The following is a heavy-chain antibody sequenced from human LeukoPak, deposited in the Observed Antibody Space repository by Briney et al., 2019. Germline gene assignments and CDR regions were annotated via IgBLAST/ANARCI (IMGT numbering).Heavy chain of an antibody. CDR3: ARELDDAFDI. CDR1: EFTFSSYE. V-gene: IGHV3-48*03. D-gene: IGHD3-3*02. J-gene: IGHJ3*02. CDR2: ISSSGSLI. Sequence: GGSLRLSCAASEFTFSSYEMNWVRQAPGKVPEWVSYISSSGSLIFYADSVKGRFTSSRDNAKNSLYLQMNSLRAEDTAVYYCARELDDAFDIWGQGAMVTVSS.